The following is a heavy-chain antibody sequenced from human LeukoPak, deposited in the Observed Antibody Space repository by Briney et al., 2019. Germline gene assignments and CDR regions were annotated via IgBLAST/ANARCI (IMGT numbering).Heavy chain of an antibody. CDR3: VRGPGSGWYFDY. CDR2: INAANGNT. CDR1: GYTFFSYP. V-gene: IGHV1-3*01. Sequence: GASVKVSCKASGYTFFSYPMHWVRQAPGQRLERMGWINAANGNTKYSQKFQGRVTITMDTSARPVYMELSRLKSEDTAVYYCVRGPGSGWYFDYWGQGTLVTVSS. D-gene: IGHD6-19*01. J-gene: IGHJ4*02.